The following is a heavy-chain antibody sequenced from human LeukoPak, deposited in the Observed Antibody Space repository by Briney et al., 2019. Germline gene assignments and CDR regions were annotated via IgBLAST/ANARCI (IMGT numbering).Heavy chain of an antibody. CDR2: ISGSGGST. V-gene: IGHV3-23*01. J-gene: IGHJ4*02. D-gene: IGHD6-13*01. CDR1: GFTFSSYG. Sequence: GALRLSCAASGFTFSSYGMSWVRQAPGRGLEWVSAISGSGGSTYYADSVKGRFTISRDNSKNTLSLQMNRLRGEDTALYYCAKDSSKWSLDSWGQGTLVTVSS. CDR3: AKDSSKWSLDS.